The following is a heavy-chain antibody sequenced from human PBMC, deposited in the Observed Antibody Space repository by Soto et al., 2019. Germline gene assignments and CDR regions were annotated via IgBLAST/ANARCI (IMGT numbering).Heavy chain of an antibody. D-gene: IGHD3-22*01. CDR2: ISYTGST. CDR3: GRQMRCSDISDEYDY. Sequence: QVQLQESGPGLVKPLETLSLTCTVSGGSISNYYWSWIRQSPGKGLEWIGYISYTGSTNYNPSLKSRVTMSVDTSKNQISLKLSSVTTADTAVYFCGRQMRCSDISDEYDYWGQGTLVTVSS. J-gene: IGHJ4*02. CDR1: GGSISNYY. V-gene: IGHV4-59*01.